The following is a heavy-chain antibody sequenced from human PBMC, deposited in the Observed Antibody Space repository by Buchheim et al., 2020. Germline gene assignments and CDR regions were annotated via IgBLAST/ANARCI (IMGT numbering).Heavy chain of an antibody. Sequence: EVQLVESGGGLVQPGGSLRLSCVASGFTFSSYDMNWVRQAPGKGLEWISYISSSGSTIYYADSVKGRFTISRDNAKNSLYLQMNNLRAEDTAVYYCARTDSSCWYDMGVWGQGTT. J-gene: IGHJ6*02. CDR1: GFTFSSYD. D-gene: IGHD6-19*01. CDR3: ARTDSSCWYDMGV. CDR2: ISSSGSTI. V-gene: IGHV3-48*03.